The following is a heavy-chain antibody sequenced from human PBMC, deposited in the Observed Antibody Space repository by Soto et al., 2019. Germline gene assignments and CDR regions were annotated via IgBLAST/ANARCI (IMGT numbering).Heavy chain of an antibody. J-gene: IGHJ5*02. Sequence: SVKVSCKASGFTFTSSAVQWVRQARGQRLEWIGWIVVGSGNTNYAQKFQERVTITRDMSTSTAYMELRSLRSDDTAVYYCARDRSSYDILGDPWGQGTLVTVSS. CDR3: ARDRSSYDILGDP. CDR1: GFTFTSSA. D-gene: IGHD3-9*01. CDR2: IVVGSGNT. V-gene: IGHV1-58*01.